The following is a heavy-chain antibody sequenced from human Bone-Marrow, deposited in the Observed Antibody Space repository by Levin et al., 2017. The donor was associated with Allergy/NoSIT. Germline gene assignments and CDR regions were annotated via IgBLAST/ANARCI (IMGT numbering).Heavy chain of an antibody. CDR1: GFAFTHYR. CDR3: EKEKDSSSFLGYYGMDV. V-gene: IGHV3-74*01. Sequence: GGSLRLSCAASGFAFTHYRMHWVRQAPGKGLVWVSHIHRDGSRITYADSVKGRFTVSRDSSKNTLTLQMNSLRVEDTAIYYCEKEKDSSSFLGYYGMDVWGQGTKVTVSS. J-gene: IGHJ6*02. CDR2: IHRDGSRI. D-gene: IGHD3-22*01.